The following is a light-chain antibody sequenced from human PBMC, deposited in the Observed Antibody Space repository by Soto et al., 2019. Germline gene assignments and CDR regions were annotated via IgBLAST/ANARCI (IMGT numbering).Light chain of an antibody. CDR1: QSVSSN. Sequence: EIVMTQSPATLSVSPGERATLSCRASQSVSSNLAWYQQKPGQAPRLLIYAASSRPTGIPARFSGSGSGTEFTLTISSLQSEDFAVYYCQQYNNWPPCTFGQGTKVEIK. CDR2: AAS. J-gene: IGKJ1*01. V-gene: IGKV3-15*01. CDR3: QQYNNWPPCT.